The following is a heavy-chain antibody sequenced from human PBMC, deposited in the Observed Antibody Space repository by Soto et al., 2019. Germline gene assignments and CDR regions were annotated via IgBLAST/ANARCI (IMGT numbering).Heavy chain of an antibody. CDR3: ARISQSDFWSGYYYFLHS. Sequence: QVHLVQSGAEVEKPGASVKVSCKASGYTFTDYGISWVRQAPGQGLQWMGWITAFNGNTKYAQQFQGRVTMTTDTSTSTAYMELRSLESDDTAVYYCARISQSDFWSGYYYFLHSWGQGTLVTVSS. J-gene: IGHJ4*02. D-gene: IGHD3-3*01. V-gene: IGHV1-18*01. CDR1: GYTFTDYG. CDR2: ITAFNGNT.